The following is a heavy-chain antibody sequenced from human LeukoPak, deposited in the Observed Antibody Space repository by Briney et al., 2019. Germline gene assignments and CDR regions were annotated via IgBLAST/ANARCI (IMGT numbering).Heavy chain of an antibody. D-gene: IGHD4-17*01. CDR2: ISYDGSNK. CDR3: AKDRRAYGDYDY. J-gene: IGHJ4*02. Sequence: GGSLRLSCAASGFTFSSYAMGWVRQAPGKGLEWVAVISYDGSNKYYADSVKGRFTISRDNSKNTLYLQMNSLRAEDTAVYYCAKDRRAYGDYDYWGQGTLVTVSS. V-gene: IGHV3-30*18. CDR1: GFTFSSYA.